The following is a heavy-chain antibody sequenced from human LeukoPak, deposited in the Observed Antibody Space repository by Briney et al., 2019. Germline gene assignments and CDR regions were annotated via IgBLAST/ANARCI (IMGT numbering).Heavy chain of an antibody. CDR1: GYTFTSYY. CDR2: INPSGGST. J-gene: IGHJ5*02. D-gene: IGHD1-26*01. V-gene: IGHV1-46*01. Sequence: ASVKVSCKASGYTFTSYYMHWVRQAPGQGLEWMGIINPSGGSTSYAQKFQGRVTMTRDMSTSTVYMELSSLRSEDTAVYYCARDGYSGRFDPWGQGTLVTVSS. CDR3: ARDGYSGRFDP.